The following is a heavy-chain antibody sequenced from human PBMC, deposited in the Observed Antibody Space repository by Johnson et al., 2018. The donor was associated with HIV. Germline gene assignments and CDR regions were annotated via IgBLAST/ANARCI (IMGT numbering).Heavy chain of an antibody. J-gene: IGHJ3*02. CDR3: ARDAIAVAVRCAFDI. CDR2: ISGSGGST. Sequence: QVQLVESGGGVVKPGGSLRLSCAASGFTLSDYYMSWIRQAPGKGLEWVSSISGSGGSTYYADSVNGRFTISRDNSKNTVYLQMNSLRAEDTALYYCARDAIAVAVRCAFDIWGQGTMVTVSS. D-gene: IGHD6-19*01. V-gene: IGHV3-11*01. CDR1: GFTLSDYY.